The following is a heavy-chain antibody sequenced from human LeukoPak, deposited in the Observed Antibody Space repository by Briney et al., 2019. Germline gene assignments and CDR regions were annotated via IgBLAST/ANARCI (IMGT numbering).Heavy chain of an antibody. V-gene: IGHV3-7*01. J-gene: IGHJ5*02. D-gene: IGHD5-12*01. CDR3: ARESDIVARNWFDP. CDR1: GFTFISYW. Sequence: PGGSLRLSCAASGFTFISYWMSWVRQAPGKGLEWVANIKQDGSEKYYVDSVKGRFTISRDNAKNSLYLQMNSLGAEDTAVYYCARESDIVARNWFDPWGQGTLVTVSS. CDR2: IKQDGSEK.